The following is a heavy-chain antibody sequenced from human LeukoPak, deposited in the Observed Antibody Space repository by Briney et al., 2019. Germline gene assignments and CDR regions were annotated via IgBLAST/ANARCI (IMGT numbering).Heavy chain of an antibody. J-gene: IGHJ5*02. CDR2: INHSGST. Sequence: KSSETLSLTCAVYGGSFSGYYWSWIRQPPGKGLEWIGEINHSGSTNYNPSLKSRVTISVDTSKNQFSLELSSVTAADTAVYYCSRLPDPWGQGTLVTVSS. CDR1: GGSFSGYY. CDR3: SRLPDP. V-gene: IGHV4-34*01.